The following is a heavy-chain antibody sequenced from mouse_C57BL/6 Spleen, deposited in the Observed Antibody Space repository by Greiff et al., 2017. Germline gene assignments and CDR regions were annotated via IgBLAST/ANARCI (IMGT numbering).Heavy chain of an antibody. CDR3: ARHARRDYYGSSYGYCDV. V-gene: IGHV1-62-2*01. CDR2: FYPGSGSI. J-gene: IGHJ1*03. CDR1: GYTFTEYT. Sequence: QVQLQQSGAELVKPGASVKLSCKASGYTFTEYTIHWVKQRSGQGLEWIGWFYPGSGSIKYNEKFKDKATLTADKSSSTVYMELSRLTSEDSAVYFCARHARRDYYGSSYGYCDVWGTGTRVTVSS. D-gene: IGHD1-1*01.